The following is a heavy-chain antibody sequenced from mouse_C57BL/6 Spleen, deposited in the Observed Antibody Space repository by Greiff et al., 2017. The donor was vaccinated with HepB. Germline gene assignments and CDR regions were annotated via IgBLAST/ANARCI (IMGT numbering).Heavy chain of an antibody. D-gene: IGHD2-2*01. J-gene: IGHJ1*03. Sequence: QLQQPGAELVMPGASVKLSCKASGYTFTSYWMHWVKQRPGQGLEWIGEIDPSDSYTNYNQKFKGKSTLTVDKSSSTAYMQLSSLTSEDSAVYYCARAAQYGYDGDWYFDVWGTGTTVTVSS. CDR2: IDPSDSYT. CDR1: GYTFTSYW. V-gene: IGHV1-69*01. CDR3: ARAAQYGYDGDWYFDV.